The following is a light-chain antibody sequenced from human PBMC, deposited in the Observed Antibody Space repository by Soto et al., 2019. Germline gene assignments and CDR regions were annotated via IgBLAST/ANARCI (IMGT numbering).Light chain of an antibody. CDR1: QSISSY. Sequence: DIQITQSPSSLSASVGDRVTITCRASQSISSYLNWYQQRPGKAPKLLIYAASSLESGVPSRFSGSGSGTDFTLTISSLQPEDFATYYCQQYNSYPRTFGGGTRLEIK. V-gene: IGKV1-39*01. CDR2: AAS. J-gene: IGKJ5*01. CDR3: QQYNSYPRT.